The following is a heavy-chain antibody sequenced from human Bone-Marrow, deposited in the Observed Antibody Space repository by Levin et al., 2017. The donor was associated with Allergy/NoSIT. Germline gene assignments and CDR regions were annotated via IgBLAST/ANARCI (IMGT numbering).Heavy chain of an antibody. J-gene: IGHJ5*02. Sequence: NESGPTLVKPTQTLTLTCTFSGFSLSTSGMAVGWIRQPPGKALEWLALIYWDDDTRYQSFLKSRLTITKDTSKNQVVLTVTSLYPLDTATYYCAHTRIYCSSGRCHHWFDPWGQGTLVTVSS. CDR1: GFSLSTSGMA. V-gene: IGHV2-5*02. D-gene: IGHD2-15*01. CDR3: AHTRIYCSSGRCHHWFDP. CDR2: IYWDDDT.